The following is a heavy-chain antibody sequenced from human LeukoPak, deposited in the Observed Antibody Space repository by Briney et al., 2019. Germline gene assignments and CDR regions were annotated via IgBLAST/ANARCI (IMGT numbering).Heavy chain of an antibody. Sequence: ASVKVSCKASGYTFTSHNIYWVRQAPGQGLEWMGWISTYNGNTNYAQKLQGRVTMTTDTSTNTAYMEPRSLTSDDTAMYYCARGKSQYSGNFPGLNFGMDVWGQGTTVAVSS. J-gene: IGHJ6*02. V-gene: IGHV1-18*01. CDR3: ARGKSQYSGNFPGLNFGMDV. CDR1: GYTFTSHN. CDR2: ISTYNGNT. D-gene: IGHD1-26*01.